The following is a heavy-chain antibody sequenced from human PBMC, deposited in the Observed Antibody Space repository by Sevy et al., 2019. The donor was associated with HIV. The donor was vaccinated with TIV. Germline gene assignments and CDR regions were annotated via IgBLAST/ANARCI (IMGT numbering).Heavy chain of an antibody. CDR3: AKGREQGYYYGMDV. Sequence: GGSLRLSCAASGFTFSSYGMHWVRQAPGKGLEWVAFIRYDGNNKYYTGSVKGRFIISRDNSKNTLYLQMNSLRAEDTAVYYCAKGREQGYYYGMDVWGQGTTVTVSS. CDR1: GFTFSSYG. CDR2: IRYDGNNK. D-gene: IGHD1-26*01. J-gene: IGHJ6*02. V-gene: IGHV3-30*02.